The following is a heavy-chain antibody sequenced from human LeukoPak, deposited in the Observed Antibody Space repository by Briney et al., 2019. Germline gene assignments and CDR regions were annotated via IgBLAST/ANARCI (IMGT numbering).Heavy chain of an antibody. J-gene: IGHJ4*02. CDR1: GFTFTSST. CDR3: AAAPALVGPTN. D-gene: IGHD1-26*01. CDR2: VVVGGGNT. Sequence: SVKLSCTASGFTFTSSTVQWVPHARGQSLEWIGWVVVGGGNTNYAQKFQERVTITRDMSTSTAYMELSSLRSEDTAVYYCAAAPALVGPTNWGQGTLVTVSS. V-gene: IGHV1-58*01.